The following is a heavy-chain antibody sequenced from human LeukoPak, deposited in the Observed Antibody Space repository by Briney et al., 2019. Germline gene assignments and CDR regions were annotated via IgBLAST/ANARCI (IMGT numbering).Heavy chain of an antibody. CDR3: ARDPRWLTPDCTSTSCYENYFEP. CDR2: IYHSGSA. Sequence: SETLSLTCAVSGYSIISGYQWAWIRQSPEKGLEWIDSIYHSGSAHYNPSFKSRVTISVDTSKNQFSLRLNSVTAADTAVYYCARDPRWLTPDCTSTSCYENYFEPWGQGTLVTVSS. V-gene: IGHV4-38-2*02. D-gene: IGHD2-2*01. J-gene: IGHJ5*02. CDR1: GYSIISGYQ.